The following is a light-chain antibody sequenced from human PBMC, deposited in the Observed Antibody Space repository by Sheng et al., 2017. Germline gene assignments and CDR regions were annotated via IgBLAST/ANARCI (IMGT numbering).Light chain of an antibody. J-gene: IGKJ2*03. CDR1: QIISFN. V-gene: IGKV3-15*01. CDR3: QQYNNWPPYS. CDR2: GAS. Sequence: VMTQFPATLSVSPGERATLSCRASQIISFNLAWYQQKPGQAPRLLIYGASTRATGIPARFSGSGSRTDFTLTISGLQSEDIGVYYCQQYNNWPPYSFGQGTKLEIK.